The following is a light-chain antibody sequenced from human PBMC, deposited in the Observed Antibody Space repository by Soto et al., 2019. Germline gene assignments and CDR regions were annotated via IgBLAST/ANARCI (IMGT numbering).Light chain of an antibody. Sequence: EIVLTQSPGPLSLSPGERATLSCRASQSVSSNYLAWYQQQPGQAPRLLIYGASTRATGIPDRFSGSGSGTDFTLTISRLEPEDFEVYYCQQYGSSLFTFGPGTKVDIK. V-gene: IGKV3-20*01. J-gene: IGKJ3*01. CDR3: QQYGSSLFT. CDR2: GAS. CDR1: QSVSSNY.